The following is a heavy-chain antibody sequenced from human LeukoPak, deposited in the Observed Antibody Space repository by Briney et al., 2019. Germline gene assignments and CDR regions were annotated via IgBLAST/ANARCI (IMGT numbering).Heavy chain of an antibody. V-gene: IGHV3-64*01. CDR2: ISSNGGST. CDR3: AREEEVSYSRHYYMDV. J-gene: IGHJ6*03. D-gene: IGHD3-10*01. Sequence: GGSLRLSCAASGFTFSSYAMHWVRQAPGKGLEYVSAISSNGGSTYYANSVKGRFTISRDNSKNTLYLQMGSLRAEDMAVYYCAREEEVSYSRHYYMDVWGKGTTVTVSS. CDR1: GFTFSSYA.